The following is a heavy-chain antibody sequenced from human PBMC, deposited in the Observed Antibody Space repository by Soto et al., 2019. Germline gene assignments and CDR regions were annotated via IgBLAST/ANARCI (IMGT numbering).Heavy chain of an antibody. CDR1: GGSISSSDYY. D-gene: IGHD1-26*01. CDR2: IFYSGST. V-gene: IGHV4-39*01. CDR3: AKGKSSGEIDWFDP. J-gene: IGHJ5*02. Sequence: SETLSLTCTVSGGSISSSDYYWGWIRQPPGKGLEWIGSIFYSGSTYYNPSLESRVTISVDRSKSQFSLRLTSVTAADTAVYYCAKGKSSGEIDWFDPWGQGTLVTVSS.